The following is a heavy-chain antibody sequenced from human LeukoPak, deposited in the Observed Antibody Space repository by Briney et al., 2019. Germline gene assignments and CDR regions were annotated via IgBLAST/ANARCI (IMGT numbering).Heavy chain of an antibody. V-gene: IGHV3-66*02. Sequence: GGSLRLSCAASGFIVSNNFMSWVRQAPGKGLEWVSVLYRAGSTFYVDSVKGRFTISRDNSWNTLFLQMNSLRAEDTAVYYCAKDPGGWLQISYYFDYWGQGTLVTVSS. CDR3: AKDPGGWLQISYYFDY. D-gene: IGHD5-24*01. J-gene: IGHJ4*02. CDR2: LYRAGST. CDR1: GFIVSNNF.